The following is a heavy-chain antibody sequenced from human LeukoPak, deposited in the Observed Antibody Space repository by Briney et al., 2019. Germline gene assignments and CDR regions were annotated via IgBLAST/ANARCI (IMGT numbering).Heavy chain of an antibody. J-gene: IGHJ3*01. Sequence: GASVKVSCKASGYTFTSYGISWVRQAPGQGLEWMGWISAYNGNTNYAQKLQGRVTMTTDTSTSTAYMELRSLRSDDTAVYYCATEGKKQLLQGDAFDVWGQGTMISVSS. D-gene: IGHD2-2*01. CDR1: GYTFTSYG. V-gene: IGHV1-18*01. CDR2: ISAYNGNT. CDR3: ATEGKKQLLQGDAFDV.